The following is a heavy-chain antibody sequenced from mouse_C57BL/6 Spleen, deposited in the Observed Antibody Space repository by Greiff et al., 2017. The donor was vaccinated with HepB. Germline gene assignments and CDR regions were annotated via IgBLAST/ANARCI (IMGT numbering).Heavy chain of an antibody. J-gene: IGHJ2*01. V-gene: IGHV5-17*01. CDR1: GFTFSDYG. CDR3: ARWLYYFDY. D-gene: IGHD1-2*01. Sequence: DVKLVESGGGLVKPGGSLKLSCAASGFTFSDYGMHWVRQAPEKGLEWVAYISSGSSTIYYADTVKGRFTISRDNAKNTLFLQMTSLRSEDTAMYYCARWLYYFDYWGQGTTLTVSS. CDR2: ISSGSSTI.